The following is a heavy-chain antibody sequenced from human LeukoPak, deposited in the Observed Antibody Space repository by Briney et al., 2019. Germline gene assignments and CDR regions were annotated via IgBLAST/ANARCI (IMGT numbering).Heavy chain of an antibody. CDR1: GFTFSPYW. Sequence: PGGSLRLSCAASGFTFSPYWMSWVRQAPGKGLEWVASIKPDGSGKYYVDSVKGRFTISRDNAKNALYLQLNSLRAEDTAVYYCTRDAPVVAAIGAHWGQGTLVTVSS. CDR2: IKPDGSGK. D-gene: IGHD2-15*01. CDR3: TRDAPVVAAIGAH. J-gene: IGHJ4*02. V-gene: IGHV3-7*01.